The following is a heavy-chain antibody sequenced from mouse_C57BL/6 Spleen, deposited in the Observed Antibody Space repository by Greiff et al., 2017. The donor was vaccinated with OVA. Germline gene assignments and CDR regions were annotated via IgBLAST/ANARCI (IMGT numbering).Heavy chain of an antibody. CDR3: AREDNWDLAY. J-gene: IGHJ3*01. D-gene: IGHD4-1*01. V-gene: IGHV1-52*01. CDR1: GYTFTSYW. CDR2: IDPSDSET. Sequence: QVQLQQPGAELVRPGSSVKLSCKASGYTFTSYWMHWVKQRPIQGLEWIGNIDPSDSETHYNQKFKDKATLTVDKSSSTAYMQLSSLTSEDSAVYYSAREDNWDLAYWGQGTLVTVSA.